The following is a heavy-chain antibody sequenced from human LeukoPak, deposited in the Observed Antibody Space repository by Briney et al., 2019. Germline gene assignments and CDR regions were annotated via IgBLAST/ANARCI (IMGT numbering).Heavy chain of an antibody. D-gene: IGHD5-12*01. V-gene: IGHV2-5*01. CDR2: FYWNDDK. CDR1: GFSLSTSGVG. Sequence: ESGPTLVKPTQTLTLTCTFSGFSLSTSGVGVGWIRQPPGKALQWLALFYWNDDKRYSPSLKSRLTITKDTSKNQVVLTMTNMDPVDTGTYYCAHRGYRRSLDYWGQGTLVTVSS. J-gene: IGHJ4*02. CDR3: AHRGYRRSLDY.